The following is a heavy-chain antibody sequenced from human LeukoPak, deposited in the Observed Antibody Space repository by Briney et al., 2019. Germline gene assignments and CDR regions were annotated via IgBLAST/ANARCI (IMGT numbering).Heavy chain of an antibody. CDR3: ATDRGIGIAFDY. CDR2: FDPEDGET. V-gene: IGHV1-24*01. Sequence: GASVKVSCKASGYTFTGYYMHWVRQAPGKGLEWMGGFDPEDGETIYAQKFQGRVTMTEDTSTDTAYMELSSLRSEDTAVYYCATDRGIGIAFDYWGQGTLVTVSS. D-gene: IGHD6-13*01. J-gene: IGHJ4*02. CDR1: GYTFTGYY.